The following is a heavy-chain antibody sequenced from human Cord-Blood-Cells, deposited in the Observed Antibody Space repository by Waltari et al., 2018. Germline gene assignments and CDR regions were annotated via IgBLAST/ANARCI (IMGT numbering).Heavy chain of an antibody. D-gene: IGHD6-13*01. CDR3: ARQIGSSHDY. J-gene: IGHJ4*01. Sequence: QVQLVESGGGVVQPGRSLRLSCAASGFTFSSYAMHWVRQAPGKGLEWVAVISYDGSNKYYADSVKCRFTISRDNSKNTLYLQMNSLRAEDTAVYYCARQIGSSHDYWGHGTLVTVSS. V-gene: IGHV3-30*04. CDR1: GFTFSSYA. CDR2: ISYDGSNK.